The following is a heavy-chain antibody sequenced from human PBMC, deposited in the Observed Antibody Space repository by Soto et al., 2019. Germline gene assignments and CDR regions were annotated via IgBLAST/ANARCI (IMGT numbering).Heavy chain of an antibody. CDR2: ISYDGSNK. J-gene: IGHJ6*02. CDR1: GFTFSSYG. CDR3: AKEIAAVADYYYYGMDV. D-gene: IGHD6-19*01. V-gene: IGHV3-30*18. Sequence: GGSLRLSCAASGFTFSSYGMRWVRQAPGKGLEWVAVISYDGSNKYYADSVKGRFTISRDNSKNTLYLQMNSLRAEDTAVYYCAKEIAAVADYYYYGMDVWGQGTTVTVSS.